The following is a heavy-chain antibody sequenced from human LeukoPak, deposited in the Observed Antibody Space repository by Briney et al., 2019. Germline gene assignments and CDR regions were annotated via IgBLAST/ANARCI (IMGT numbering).Heavy chain of an antibody. V-gene: IGHV3-23*01. D-gene: IGHD4-17*01. CDR2: IRGGGSA. J-gene: IGHJ3*02. Sequence: GGSLRLSCTASGFTFSVYAMMWVRQAPGKGPEWVLAIRGGGSAFYADSVKGRFTISRDNSKYTLFLQMNSLRAEDTAVYYCARDPNGDYIGAFDMWGPGTMVTVSS. CDR3: ARDPNGDYIGAFDM. CDR1: GFTFSVYA.